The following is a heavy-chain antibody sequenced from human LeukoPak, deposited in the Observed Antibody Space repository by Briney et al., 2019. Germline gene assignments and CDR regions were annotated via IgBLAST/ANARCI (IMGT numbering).Heavy chain of an antibody. V-gene: IGHV4-39*07. Sequence: SETLSLTCTVSGGSISSSSYYWGWIRQPPGKGLEWIGSIYYSGSTYYNPSLKSRVTISVDTSKNQFSLKLSSVTAADTAVYYCAIDGYKSYWGQGTLVTVSS. CDR2: IYYSGST. D-gene: IGHD5-24*01. CDR3: AIDGYKSY. J-gene: IGHJ4*02. CDR1: GGSISSSSYY.